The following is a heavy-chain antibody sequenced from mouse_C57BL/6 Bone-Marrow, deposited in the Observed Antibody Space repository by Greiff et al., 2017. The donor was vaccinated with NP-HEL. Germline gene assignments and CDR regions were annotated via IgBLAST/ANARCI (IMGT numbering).Heavy chain of an antibody. CDR3: ATGYGSSFYYFDY. J-gene: IGHJ2*01. Sequence: QVQLKQPGAELVMPGASVKLSCKASGYTFTSYWMHWVKQRPGQGLEWIGEIDPSDSYTNYNQKFKGKSTLTVDKSSSTAYMQLSSLTSEDSAVYYCATGYGSSFYYFDYWGQGTTLTVSS. D-gene: IGHD1-1*01. CDR1: GYTFTSYW. CDR2: IDPSDSYT. V-gene: IGHV1-69*01.